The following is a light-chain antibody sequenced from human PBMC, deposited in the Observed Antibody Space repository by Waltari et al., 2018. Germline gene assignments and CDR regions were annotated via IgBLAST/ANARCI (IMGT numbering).Light chain of an antibody. CDR3: QTGGHGTWV. CDR1: SGHSSNI. J-gene: IGLJ3*02. Sequence: QLVLTQSPSASSSLGASVKLTCTLDSGHSSNIVAWLHPQQAKGPRSLMKINSDGSHSKGDEIPYRFSGSSSGAERYLTISSVQSEYEADYYCQTGGHGTWVFGGGTKLTVL. CDR2: INSDGSH. V-gene: IGLV4-69*01.